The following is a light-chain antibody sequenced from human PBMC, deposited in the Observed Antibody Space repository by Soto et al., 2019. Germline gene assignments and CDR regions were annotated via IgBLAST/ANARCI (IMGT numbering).Light chain of an antibody. CDR1: SSNIGSNT. Sequence: QSVLTQPPSASGTPGQRVTISCSGSSSNIGSNTVNWYQHLPGTAPKLLIYSNNQRPAGVPDRISGSKSGTSASLAISGLQSEDEADYYCAAWDDSLHGVVFGGGTKVTVL. J-gene: IGLJ2*01. CDR3: AAWDDSLHGVV. V-gene: IGLV1-44*01. CDR2: SNN.